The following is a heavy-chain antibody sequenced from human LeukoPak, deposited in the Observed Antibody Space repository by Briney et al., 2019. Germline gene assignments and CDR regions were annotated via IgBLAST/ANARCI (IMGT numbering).Heavy chain of an antibody. J-gene: IGHJ4*02. CDR1: GYTFTGYY. CDR2: INPNSGGT. D-gene: IGHD6-13*01. Sequence: ASVKVSCKASGYTFTGYYMHWVRQAPGQGLEWMGWINPNSGGTNYAQKFQGRVTMTRDTSISTAYMELSRLRSDDTAVYYCARDVYRLGPLIAAAGYLDYWGQGTLVTVSS. CDR3: ARDVYRLGPLIAAAGYLDY. V-gene: IGHV1-2*02.